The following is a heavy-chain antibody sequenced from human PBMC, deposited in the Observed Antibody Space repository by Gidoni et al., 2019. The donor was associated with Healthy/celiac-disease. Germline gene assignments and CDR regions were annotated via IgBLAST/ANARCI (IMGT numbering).Heavy chain of an antibody. D-gene: IGHD2-8*02. Sequence: EVQLVESGGVLVQPGGSLSLSCSASGFTFSSYSLKWVRQAPGKGLECVSYISSSSSTIYYADSVKGRFTISRDNAKNSLYLQMNSLRAEDTAVYYCARDPPNCTGGVCYYGRFDYWGQGTLVTVSA. CDR2: ISSSSSTI. CDR3: ARDPPNCTGGVCYYGRFDY. J-gene: IGHJ4*02. CDR1: GFTFSSYS. V-gene: IGHV3-48*01.